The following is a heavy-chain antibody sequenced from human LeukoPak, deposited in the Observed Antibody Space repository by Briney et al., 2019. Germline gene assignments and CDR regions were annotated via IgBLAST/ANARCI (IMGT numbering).Heavy chain of an antibody. V-gene: IGHV3-23*01. CDR1: GFTFSSYA. D-gene: IGHD1-26*01. CDR2: ISGSGGST. Sequence: PGGSLRLSCAASGFTFSSYAMSWVRQAPEKGLEWVSAISGSGGSTYYADSVKGRFTISRDNSKNTLYLQMNSLRAEDTAVYYCAISVGATNAAPIDYWGQGTLVTVSS. CDR3: AISVGATNAAPIDY. J-gene: IGHJ4*02.